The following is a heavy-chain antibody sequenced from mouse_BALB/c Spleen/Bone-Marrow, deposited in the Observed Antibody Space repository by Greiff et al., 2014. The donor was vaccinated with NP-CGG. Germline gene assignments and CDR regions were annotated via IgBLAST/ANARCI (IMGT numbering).Heavy chain of an antibody. J-gene: IGHJ4*01. CDR3: AREDDGNSYAMDY. CDR1: GFNFKDTY. D-gene: IGHD2-3*01. V-gene: IGHV14-3*02. Sequence: VQLKQSGAKLVKPGASVKLSCTASGFNFKDTYMHWVKQRPEQGLDWIGRIDPANGNTKYDPKFQGKATITADTSSNAAYLQLNSLTSKDTAVYYYAREDDGNSYAMDYWGQGTSVTVSS. CDR2: IDPANGNT.